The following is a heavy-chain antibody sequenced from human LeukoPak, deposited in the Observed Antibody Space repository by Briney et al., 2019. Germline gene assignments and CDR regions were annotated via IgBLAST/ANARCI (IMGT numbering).Heavy chain of an antibody. Sequence: PSETLSLTCTVSGGSISSYYLSWVRQPPGKGLEWIGYIYYSGSSNYNPSLKSRVTISVDTSNNQFSLKLSSVTAADTAVYYCARVTRHGSDYWGQGTLVTVSS. D-gene: IGHD1-26*01. CDR3: ARVTRHGSDY. CDR1: GGSISSYY. V-gene: IGHV4-59*01. CDR2: IYYSGSS. J-gene: IGHJ4*02.